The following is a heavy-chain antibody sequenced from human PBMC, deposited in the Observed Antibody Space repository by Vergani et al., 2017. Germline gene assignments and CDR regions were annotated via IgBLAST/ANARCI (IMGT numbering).Heavy chain of an antibody. V-gene: IGHV1-18*01. CDR2: ISAYNGNT. D-gene: IGHD4-23*01. CDR3: AREATVLTPLDL. J-gene: IGHJ5*02. Sequence: QVQLVQSGAEVKKPGASVKVSCKASGYSFNSYGVTWVRQAPGQGLEWMGWISAYNGNTNYAQKLQGRVTMTTDTSTSTGYMELRSLRSDDTAVYYCAREATVLTPLDLWGQGTLVTVSS. CDR1: GYSFNSYG.